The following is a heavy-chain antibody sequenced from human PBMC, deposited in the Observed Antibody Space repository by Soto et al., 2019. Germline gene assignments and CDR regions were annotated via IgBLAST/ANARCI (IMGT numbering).Heavy chain of an antibody. CDR1: GGTFSSYA. J-gene: IGHJ4*02. V-gene: IGHV1-69*13. D-gene: IGHD5-12*01. Sequence: SVKVSCKASGGTFSSYAISWVRQAPGQGLEWMGGIIPIFGTANYAQKFQGRVTITADESTSTAYMELSSLRSEDTAVYYCARGGRGSSYDIHFDYWGQGTLVTVSS. CDR2: IIPIFGTA. CDR3: ARGGRGSSYDIHFDY.